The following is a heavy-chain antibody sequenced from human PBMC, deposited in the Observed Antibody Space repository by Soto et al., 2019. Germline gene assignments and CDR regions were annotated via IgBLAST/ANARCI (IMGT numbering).Heavy chain of an antibody. J-gene: IGHJ6*02. CDR2: ISGYNANT. D-gene: IGHD3-16*01. CDR3: ARMGDVPYYYYGLDV. V-gene: IGHV1-18*01. CDR1: GYTFTSYG. Sequence: QVQLVQSGAEVKKPGASVKVSCKASGYTFTSYGLSWVRQAPGQGLEWMGWISGYNANTNYPENLQGRVTMTTDTSTSTAYMEVRNLISDDTAVYYCARMGDVPYYYYGLDVWGQGTTVTVSS.